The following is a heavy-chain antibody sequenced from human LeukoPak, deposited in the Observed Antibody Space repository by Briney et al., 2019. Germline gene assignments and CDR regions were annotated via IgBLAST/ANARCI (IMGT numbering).Heavy chain of an antibody. Sequence: SETLSLTFTVSGGSISSSSYYWGWIRQPPGKGLEWIGSIYYSGSTYYNPSLKSRVTISVDTSKNQFSLKLSSVTAADTAVYYCARSADLNVLYYYYMDVWGKGTTVTVSS. CDR3: ARSADLNVLYYYYMDV. J-gene: IGHJ6*03. D-gene: IGHD2-8*01. CDR1: GGSISSSSYY. CDR2: IYYSGST. V-gene: IGHV4-39*07.